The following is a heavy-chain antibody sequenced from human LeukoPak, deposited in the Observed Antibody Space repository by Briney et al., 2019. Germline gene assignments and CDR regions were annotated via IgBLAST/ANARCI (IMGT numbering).Heavy chain of an antibody. V-gene: IGHV3-33*01. CDR1: GFTFSIYG. J-gene: IGHJ4*02. CDR2: IWYDGSNK. D-gene: IGHD5-24*01. Sequence: GGSLRLSSAACGFTFSIYGMHWVRQAPGKGLEWVAVIWYDGSNKYYADSVKGRFTISRDNSKNTLYLQMNSLRAEDTAVYYCARDQGDGYRVWYFDYWGQGTLVTVSS. CDR3: ARDQGDGYRVWYFDY.